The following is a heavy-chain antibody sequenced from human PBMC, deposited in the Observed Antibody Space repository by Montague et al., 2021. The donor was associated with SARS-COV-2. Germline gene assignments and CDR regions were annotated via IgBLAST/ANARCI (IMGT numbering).Heavy chain of an antibody. V-gene: IGHV3-33*01. CDR2: IWYDGSNK. Sequence: SLRLSCAASGFTFSSYGMHWVRQAPGKGLEWVAVIWYDGSNKYYADSVKGRFTISRDNSKNTLYLQVNSLRAEDTAVYYCARDLAVVAATPFDYWGQGTLVTVSS. CDR3: ARDLAVVAATPFDY. CDR1: GFTFSSYG. J-gene: IGHJ4*02. D-gene: IGHD2-15*01.